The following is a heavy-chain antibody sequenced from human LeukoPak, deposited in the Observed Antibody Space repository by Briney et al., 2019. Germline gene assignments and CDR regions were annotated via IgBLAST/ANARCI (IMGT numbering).Heavy chain of an antibody. J-gene: IGHJ5*02. V-gene: IGHV1-18*01. CDR1: GYTFTSYG. Sequence: PRASVKVSCKASGYTFTSYGISWVRQAPGQGLEWMGWISAYNGNTNYAQKLQGRVTMTRDTSISTAYMELSRLRSDDTAVYYCARDVDIVVVPAAINWFDPWGQGTLVTVSS. CDR3: ARDVDIVVVPAAINWFDP. D-gene: IGHD2-2*03. CDR2: ISAYNGNT.